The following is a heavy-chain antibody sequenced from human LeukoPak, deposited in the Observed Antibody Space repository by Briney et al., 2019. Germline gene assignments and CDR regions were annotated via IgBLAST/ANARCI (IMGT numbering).Heavy chain of an antibody. V-gene: IGHV3-7*01. Sequence: PGGSLRLSCAASGFTFSSYWMSWVRQAPGKGLEWVANIKQDGSEKYYVDSVKGRFTISRDNAKNSLYQQMNSLRAEDTAVYYCASDRDYYDSSGYLFDYWGQGTLVTVSS. CDR2: IKQDGSEK. J-gene: IGHJ4*02. D-gene: IGHD3-22*01. CDR3: ASDRDYYDSSGYLFDY. CDR1: GFTFSSYW.